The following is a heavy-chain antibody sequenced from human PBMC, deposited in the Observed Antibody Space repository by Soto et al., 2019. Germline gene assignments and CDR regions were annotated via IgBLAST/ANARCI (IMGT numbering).Heavy chain of an antibody. CDR2: IKEDGSGT. Sequence: GGSLRLSCTVSGFTFSSQWMSWVRQAPGKGLEWVANIKEDGSGTCCVDSVKGRFTISRDNAKNSLYLQMNSLRVEDTAVYYCARAFRWGQGTLVTVSS. CDR1: GFTFSSQW. J-gene: IGHJ4*02. V-gene: IGHV3-7*01. CDR3: ARAFR.